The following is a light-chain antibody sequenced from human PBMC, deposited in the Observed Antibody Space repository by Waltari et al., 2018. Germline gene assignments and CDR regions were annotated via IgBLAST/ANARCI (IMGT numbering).Light chain of an antibody. V-gene: IGLV2-23*03. CDR3: CSYAGSSIFV. J-gene: IGLJ2*01. CDR1: SIDVGSYNL. Sequence: QSALTQPASVSGSPGQSITISCTGTSIDVGSYNLVSWYQQHPGKAPQLMIYEGSKRPSGVSNRFSGSKCGNTASLTISGLQAEDEADYYCCSYAGSSIFVFGGGTKLTVL. CDR2: EGS.